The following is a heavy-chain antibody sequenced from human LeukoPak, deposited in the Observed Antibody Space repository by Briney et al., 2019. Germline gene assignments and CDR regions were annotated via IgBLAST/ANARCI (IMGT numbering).Heavy chain of an antibody. D-gene: IGHD3-3*01. CDR2: INPSGGST. CDR3: ARADFWSGYYTWGPPPDY. CDR1: GYTFTSYY. Sequence: ASVKVSCTASGYTFTSYYMHWVRQAPGQGLEWMGIINPSGGSTSYAQKFQGRVTMTRDMSTSTVYMELSSLRSEDTAVYYCARADFWSGYYTWGPPPDYGGQGTLVTVSA. V-gene: IGHV1-46*01. J-gene: IGHJ4*02.